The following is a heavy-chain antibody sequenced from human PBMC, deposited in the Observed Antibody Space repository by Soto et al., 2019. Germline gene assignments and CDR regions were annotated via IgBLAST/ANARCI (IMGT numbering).Heavy chain of an antibody. CDR2: ISYDGSNK. J-gene: IGHJ6*02. D-gene: IGHD3-9*01. Sequence: GGSLRLSCAASGFTFSSYAMHWVRQAPGKGLEWVAVISYDGSNKYYADSVKGRFTISRDNSKNTLYLQMNSLRAEDTAVYYCARTADILTGYPMIDYGMDVWGQGTTVTVSS. CDR1: GFTFSSYA. CDR3: ARTADILTGYPMIDYGMDV. V-gene: IGHV3-30-3*01.